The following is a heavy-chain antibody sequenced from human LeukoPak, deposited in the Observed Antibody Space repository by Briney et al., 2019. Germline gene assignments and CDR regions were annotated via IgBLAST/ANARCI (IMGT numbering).Heavy chain of an antibody. V-gene: IGHV1-2*02. J-gene: IGHJ4*02. CDR3: ARGPYSTSPHFDY. Sequence: ASVKVSCKASGYSFTGYYMHWVRQAPGQGLEWMGWINPNSGGTHYAQKFQGRVTMTRDTSISTAYMELSSLRSDDTAIYYCARGPYSTSPHFDYWGQGTLVSVSS. D-gene: IGHD6-6*01. CDR2: INPNSGGT. CDR1: GYSFTGYY.